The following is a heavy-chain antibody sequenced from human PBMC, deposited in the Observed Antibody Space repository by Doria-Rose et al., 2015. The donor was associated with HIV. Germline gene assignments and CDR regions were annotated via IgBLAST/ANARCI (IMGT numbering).Heavy chain of an antibody. CDR2: ISSSSEYI. D-gene: IGHD3-22*01. J-gene: IGHJ4*02. Sequence: VQLVQSGGGLVKPGGSLRLSCAASGFTFSRHSVNWVRQAPGKGLEWVSSISSSSEYIYYVDSVQGRFTISRDNAKNSVYLQMNSLRTEDTAVYYCARDHYDSGGYYRDWGQGTLVTVSS. V-gene: IGHV3-21*03. CDR1: GFTFSRHS. CDR3: ARDHYDSGGYYRD.